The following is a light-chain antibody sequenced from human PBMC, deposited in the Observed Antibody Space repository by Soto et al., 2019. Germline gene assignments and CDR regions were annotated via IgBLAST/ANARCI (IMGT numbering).Light chain of an antibody. Sequence: QSALTQPASVSGSPGQSITISCTGSSSDVGGYDYVSWYQHHPGKAPKLMIHDVSNRPSWVSNRFSGSKSGNTASLTISGLQAEDEDDYYCSSYTSSSTPYVFGTGTKLTVL. CDR3: SSYTSSSTPYV. J-gene: IGLJ1*01. CDR2: DVS. CDR1: SSDVGGYDY. V-gene: IGLV2-14*03.